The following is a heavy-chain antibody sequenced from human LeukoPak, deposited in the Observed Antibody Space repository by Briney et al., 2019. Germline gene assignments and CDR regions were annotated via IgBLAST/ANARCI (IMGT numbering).Heavy chain of an antibody. CDR2: IYYSGSA. V-gene: IGHV4-59*12. CDR3: ARARITMVRGVRGFDP. Sequence: RPSETLSLTCTVSGGSITSYQWSWIRQPPGKGLEWIGNIYYSGSANYNPSLKSRVTISVDTSKNQFSLKLSSVTAADTAVYYCARARITMVRGVRGFDPWGQGTLVTVSS. CDR1: GGSITSYQ. D-gene: IGHD3-10*01. J-gene: IGHJ5*02.